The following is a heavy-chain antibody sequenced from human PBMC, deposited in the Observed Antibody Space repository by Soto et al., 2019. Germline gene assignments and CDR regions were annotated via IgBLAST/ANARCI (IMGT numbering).Heavy chain of an antibody. CDR2: IIPIFGTA. V-gene: IGHV1-69*13. CDR3: ARDRGFYDSSGYYTNWFDP. D-gene: IGHD3-22*01. J-gene: IGHJ5*02. Sequence: SVKVSCKASGGTFSSYAISWVRQAPGQGLEWMGGIIPIFGTANYAQKFQGRVTITADESMSTAYMELSSLRSEDTAVYYCARDRGFYDSSGYYTNWFDPWGQGTLVTVSS. CDR1: GGTFSSYA.